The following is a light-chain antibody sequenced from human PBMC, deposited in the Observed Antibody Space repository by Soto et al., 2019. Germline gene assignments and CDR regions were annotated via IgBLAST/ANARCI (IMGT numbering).Light chain of an antibody. CDR2: EVR. Sequence: QSVLTQPASVSGSPGQSITISCTGTSSDVGAYKYVSWYQEHPGKAPKLIIYEVRSRPSGVSDRFSGSKSGNTASLTISGLQAEDEATYYCNSYTSTGTLVFGGGTKLTVL. CDR3: NSYTSTGTLV. V-gene: IGLV2-14*01. CDR1: SSDVGAYKY. J-gene: IGLJ3*02.